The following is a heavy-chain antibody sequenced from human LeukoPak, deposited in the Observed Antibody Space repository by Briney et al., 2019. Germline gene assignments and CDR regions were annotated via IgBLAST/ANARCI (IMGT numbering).Heavy chain of an antibody. Sequence: GGSVRLSCAASGFTFSSYGMHWVREAPGKGLVGVAVRWYGGSNKYYADSVKGRFTISRDNSKHSLYLQMNTLRAEHAAVYYCCEGVLAGTFQCIYWGQGTLVTVSS. CDR3: CEGVLAGTFQCIY. V-gene: IGHV3-33*01. CDR2: RWYGGSNK. CDR1: GFTFSSYG. J-gene: IGHJ4*02. D-gene: IGHD6-19*01.